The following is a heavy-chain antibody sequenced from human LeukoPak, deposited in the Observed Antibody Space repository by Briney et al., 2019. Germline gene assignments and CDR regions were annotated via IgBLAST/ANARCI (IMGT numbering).Heavy chain of an antibody. CDR3: ARASSPYDSSGYYYFDY. Sequence: GGSLRLSCAASGFTFSSYAMSWVRQAPGKGLEWVSAISGSGGSTYYADSVKGRFTISRDNSKNTPYLQMNSLRAEDTAVYYCARASSPYDSSGYYYFDYWGQGTLVTVSS. J-gene: IGHJ4*02. V-gene: IGHV3-23*01. CDR2: ISGSGGST. D-gene: IGHD3-22*01. CDR1: GFTFSSYA.